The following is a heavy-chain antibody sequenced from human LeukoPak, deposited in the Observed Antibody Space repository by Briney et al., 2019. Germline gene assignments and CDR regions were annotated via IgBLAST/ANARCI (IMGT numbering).Heavy chain of an antibody. Sequence: GGSLRLSCAAPDFNINNNYMNWVRQAPGKGLEWVSLIDNFGSIYYRDSVKGRLTISRDISKSTVYPHMNNPGAEDTAVYYCAGRTYYGSGARPGYFDHWGQGILVTVSS. CDR2: IDNFGSI. CDR3: AGRTYYGSGARPGYFDH. J-gene: IGHJ4*02. CDR1: DFNINNNY. V-gene: IGHV3-53*01. D-gene: IGHD3-10*01.